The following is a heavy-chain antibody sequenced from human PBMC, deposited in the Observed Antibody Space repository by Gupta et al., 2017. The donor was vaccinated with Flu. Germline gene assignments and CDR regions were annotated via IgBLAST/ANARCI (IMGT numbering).Heavy chain of an antibody. CDR1: GFTFKNYG. CDR2: ISYDGRNA. V-gene: IGHV3-30*18. J-gene: IGHJ4*02. Sequence: VQLAESGGGVVQPGRSLRLSCTASGFTFKNYGMHWVRQAPGKGLEWGTGISYDGRNAYYLDSVRGRFTISRDNSKSTLYLQMNSLRGEDTALYFCAKDTTVFGEYDYWGQGTPVTVSS. CDR3: AKDTTVFGEYDY. D-gene: IGHD3-3*01.